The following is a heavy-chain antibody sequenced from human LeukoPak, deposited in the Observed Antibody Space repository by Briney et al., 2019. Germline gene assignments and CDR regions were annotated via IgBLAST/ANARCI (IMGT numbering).Heavy chain of an antibody. Sequence: GGSLRLSCAASGFTFSSYGMHWVRQAPGKGLEWVSLMTYDGSEKYYADSVKGRFTISRDNSKNTLFLQMYSLRAEDTAVYYCAKGAWDLLLNYFDSWGQGTLVTVSS. J-gene: IGHJ4*02. CDR2: MTYDGSEK. CDR1: GFTFSSYG. D-gene: IGHD1-26*01. CDR3: AKGAWDLLLNYFDS. V-gene: IGHV3-30*18.